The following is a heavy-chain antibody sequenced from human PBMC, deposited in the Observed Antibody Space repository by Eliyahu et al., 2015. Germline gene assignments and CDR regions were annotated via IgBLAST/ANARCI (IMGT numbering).Heavy chain of an antibody. CDR2: INHSGST. J-gene: IGHJ5*02. CDR1: GGSFSGYY. CDR3: ARGGGGYFDWLSNWFDP. V-gene: IGHV4-34*01. D-gene: IGHD3-9*01. Sequence: QVQLQQWGAGLLKPSETLSLTCAVYGGSFSGYYWSWIRQPPGKGLEWIGEINHSGSTNYNPSLKSRVTISVDTSKNQFSLKLSSVTAADTAVYYCARGGGGYFDWLSNWFDPWGQGTLVTVSS.